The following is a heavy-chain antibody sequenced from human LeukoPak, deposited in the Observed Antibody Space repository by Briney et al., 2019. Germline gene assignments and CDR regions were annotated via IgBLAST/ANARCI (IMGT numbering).Heavy chain of an antibody. D-gene: IGHD2-15*01. CDR2: INGRGGST. V-gene: IGHV3-23*01. Sequence: GGSLRLSCAASGFTFSNYAMSWVRQASGKGLEWVSSINGRGGSTYYADSVKGRFTISRDNSKNTLYLQMNSLRAEDTAVYYCATYRQVLLPFESWGQGTLVTVSS. CDR1: GFTFSNYA. J-gene: IGHJ4*02. CDR3: ATYRQVLLPFES.